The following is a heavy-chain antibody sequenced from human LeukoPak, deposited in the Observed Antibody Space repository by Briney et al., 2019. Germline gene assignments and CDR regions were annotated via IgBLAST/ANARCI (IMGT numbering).Heavy chain of an antibody. Sequence: GRSLRLSCAASGFTFSSYAMSWVRQAPGKGLEWVSAISGGGGRTYYADSVKGRFTISRDNSKNTLYLQMNSLRAEDTAVYYCASRAEVPAAIADYWGQGTLVTVSS. CDR1: GFTFSSYA. V-gene: IGHV3-23*01. D-gene: IGHD2-2*01. CDR3: ASRAEVPAAIADY. CDR2: ISGGGGRT. J-gene: IGHJ4*02.